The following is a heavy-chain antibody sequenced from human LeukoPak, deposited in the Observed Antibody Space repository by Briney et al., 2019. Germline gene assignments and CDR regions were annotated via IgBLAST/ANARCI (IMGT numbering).Heavy chain of an antibody. V-gene: IGHV3-23*01. CDR2: ISGSGGST. CDR3: AKGIVGGIGYFDY. J-gene: IGHJ4*02. Sequence: GGSLRLSCAASGFSFSRYAMSWVRQAPGKGLEWVSAISGSGGSTYYADSVKGRFTISRDNSKNTLYLQMNSLRAEDTAVYYCAKGIVGGIGYFDYWGQGTLVTVSS. CDR1: GFSFSRYA. D-gene: IGHD1-26*01.